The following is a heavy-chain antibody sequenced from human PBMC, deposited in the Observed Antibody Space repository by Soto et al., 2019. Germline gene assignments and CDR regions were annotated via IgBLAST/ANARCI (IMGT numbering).Heavy chain of an antibody. V-gene: IGHV4-30-2*01. J-gene: IGHJ4*02. CDR3: ARGQGYYGSGSRNFDY. CDR2: IYHIGST. Sequence: SETLSLTCAVSGGCISSGGYSWSWIRQPPGKGLEWIGYIYHIGSTYYNPSLKSRVTISVDRSKNQFSLKLSSVTAADTAVYYCARGQGYYGSGSRNFDYWGQGTLVT. D-gene: IGHD3-10*01. CDR1: GGCISSGGYS.